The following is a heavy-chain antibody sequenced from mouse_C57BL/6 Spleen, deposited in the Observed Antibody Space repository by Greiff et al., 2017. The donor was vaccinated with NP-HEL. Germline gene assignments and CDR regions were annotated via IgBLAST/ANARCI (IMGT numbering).Heavy chain of an antibody. V-gene: IGHV1-76*01. J-gene: IGHJ4*01. Sequence: VQLQQSGAELVRPGASVKLSCKASGYTFTDYYINWVKQRPGQGLEWIARIYPGSGNTYYNEKFKGQATLTAEKSSSTAYMQLSSLTSEDSAVYFCARYDGYYNYAMDYWGQGTSVTVSS. CDR3: ARYDGYYNYAMDY. D-gene: IGHD2-3*01. CDR2: IYPGSGNT. CDR1: GYTFTDYY.